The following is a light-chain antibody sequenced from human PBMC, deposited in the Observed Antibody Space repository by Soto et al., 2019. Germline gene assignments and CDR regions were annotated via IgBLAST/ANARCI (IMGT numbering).Light chain of an antibody. J-gene: IGLJ1*01. V-gene: IGLV2-14*01. CDR2: GVN. CDR1: SSDVGGYNF. CDR3: SSYTSSNTHV. Sequence: QSALTQPASVSGSPGQSITISCTGKSSDVGGYNFVSWLQQHPGKAPKLMIYGVNERPSGVSNRFSGSKSGNTASLTISGLQAEDEADYYCSSYTSSNTHVFGTGTKVTVL.